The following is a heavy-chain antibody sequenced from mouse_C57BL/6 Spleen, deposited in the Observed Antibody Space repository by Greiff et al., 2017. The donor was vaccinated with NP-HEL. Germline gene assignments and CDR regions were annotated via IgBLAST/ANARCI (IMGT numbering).Heavy chain of an antibody. CDR2: ITHSGET. D-gene: IGHD3-2*02. CDR1: GFPITSGYY. V-gene: IGHV12-3*01. CDR3: AGDSSGYWYFDF. Sequence: VQLQQSGPGLVKPSQSLFLTCSITGFPITSGYYWIWIRQSPGKPLEWMGYITHSGETFYNPSLQSPISITRETSKNQFFLQLNSVTTEDTAMYYCAGDSSGYWYFDFWGTGTTVTVSS. J-gene: IGHJ1*03.